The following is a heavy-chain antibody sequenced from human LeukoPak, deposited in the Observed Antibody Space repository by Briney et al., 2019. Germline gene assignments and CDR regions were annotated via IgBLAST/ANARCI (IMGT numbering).Heavy chain of an antibody. J-gene: IGHJ4*02. Sequence: ASAKVSCKASGYTFTSYGISWVRQAPGQGLEWMGWISAYNGNTNYAQKLQGRITITRDTSANTVYMEMTSLRSDDMAVYYCAREDYLRVRFGSKAYFDHWGQGTQVTVSS. D-gene: IGHD3-16*01. CDR1: GYTFTSYG. CDR3: AREDYLRVRFGSKAYFDH. V-gene: IGHV1-18*03. CDR2: ISAYNGNT.